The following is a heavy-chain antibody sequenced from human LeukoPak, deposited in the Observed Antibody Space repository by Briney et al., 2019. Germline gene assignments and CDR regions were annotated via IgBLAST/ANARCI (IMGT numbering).Heavy chain of an antibody. CDR3: ARGDYGDFDY. D-gene: IGHD4-17*01. J-gene: IGHJ4*02. V-gene: IGHV3-11*01. CDR1: GFTFSDYY. Sequence: PGGSARLSCVASGFTFSDYYINWIRQAPGMGLEWIAYLSSGGSMIYYADSVKGRFAISRDNAKNSVYLQMNSLRAEDTAVYYCARGDYGDFDYWGQGTLVTVSS. CDR2: LSSGGSMI.